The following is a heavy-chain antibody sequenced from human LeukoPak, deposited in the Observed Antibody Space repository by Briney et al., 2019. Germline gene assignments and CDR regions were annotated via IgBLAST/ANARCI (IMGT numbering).Heavy chain of an antibody. V-gene: IGHV1-8*03. CDR3: ARSYGDYRDLNFDY. CDR1: GYTFTGYY. Sequence: ASVKVSCKASGYTFTGYYVHWVRQATGQGLEWMGWMNPNSGNTGYARKFQGRVTITRNTSISTAYMELSSLRSEDTAVYYCARSYGDYRDLNFDYWGQGTLVTVSS. J-gene: IGHJ4*02. CDR2: MNPNSGNT. D-gene: IGHD4-17*01.